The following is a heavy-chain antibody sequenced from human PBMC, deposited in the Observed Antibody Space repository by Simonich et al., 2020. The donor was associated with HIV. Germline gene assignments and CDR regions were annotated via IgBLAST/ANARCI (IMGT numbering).Heavy chain of an antibody. D-gene: IGHD1-26*01. V-gene: IGHV1-2*06. J-gene: IGHJ3*02. CDR1: GYTFTDYN. CDR3: ATHGPGSYSSALDI. CDR2: VNPNSGGT. Sequence: QVQLVQSGAEVKKPGASVKVSCNASGYTFTDYNIHLVRQAPGKGLEWRGRVNPNSGGTDYPQKCQGRVTITRDKSINTAYMELSRLRSDDTAFYYCATHGPGSYSSALDIWGQGTMVTVSS.